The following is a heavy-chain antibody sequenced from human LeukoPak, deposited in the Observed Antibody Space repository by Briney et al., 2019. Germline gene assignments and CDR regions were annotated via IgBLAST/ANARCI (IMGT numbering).Heavy chain of an antibody. V-gene: IGHV4-38-2*01. CDR1: GYSISSGYY. J-gene: IGHJ4*02. CDR3: ARVPPHYYGTGSPD. CDR2: IYHSGST. Sequence: PSETLSLTCAVSGYSISSGYYWGWIRQPPGKGLEWIGSIYHSGSTYYNPSLKSRITISVDTSKNQFSLRVTSVTATDTAVYYCARVPPHYYGTGSPDWGQGTLVTVSA. D-gene: IGHD3-10*01.